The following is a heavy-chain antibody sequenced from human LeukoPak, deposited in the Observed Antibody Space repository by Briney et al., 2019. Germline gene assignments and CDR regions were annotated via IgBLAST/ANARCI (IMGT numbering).Heavy chain of an antibody. D-gene: IGHD5-24*01. V-gene: IGHV7-4-1*02. CDR2: INTNTGNP. CDR1: GYTFTSYA. Sequence: ASVKVSCKASGYTFTSYAMNWVRQAPGQGLEWMGWINTNTGNPTYAQGFTGRFVFSLDTSVSTAYLQISGLKAEDTAVYYCARAVEMATDTVALVDYWGQGTLVTVSS. J-gene: IGHJ4*02. CDR3: ARAVEMATDTVALVDY.